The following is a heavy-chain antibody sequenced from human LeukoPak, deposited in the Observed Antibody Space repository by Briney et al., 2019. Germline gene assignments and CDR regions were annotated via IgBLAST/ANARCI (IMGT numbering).Heavy chain of an antibody. J-gene: IGHJ4*02. CDR3: AREDPGIAASFDY. CDR1: GFTFSSYA. V-gene: IGHV3-30-3*01. D-gene: IGHD6-13*01. CDR2: ISYDGSNK. Sequence: GGSLRLSCAASGFTFSSYAMHWVRQAPGKGLEWVAVISYDGSNKYYADSVKGRFTISRDNSKNTLYLQMNSLRAEDTAVYYCAREDPGIAASFDYWGQGTLVTVSS.